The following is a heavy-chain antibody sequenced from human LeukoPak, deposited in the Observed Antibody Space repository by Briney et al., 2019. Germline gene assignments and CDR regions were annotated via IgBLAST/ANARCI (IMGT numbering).Heavy chain of an antibody. CDR1: GFTFSSYE. D-gene: IGHD4-17*01. CDR3: ARDRRYGDLYYYYGMDV. CDR2: ISSSGSTI. J-gene: IGHJ6*04. V-gene: IGHV3-48*03. Sequence: GGSLRLSCAASGFTFSSYEMNWVRQAPGKGLVWVSYISSSGSTIYYADSVKGRFTISRDNAKNSLYLQMNSLRAEDTAVYYCARDRRYGDLYYYYGMDVWGKGTTVTVSS.